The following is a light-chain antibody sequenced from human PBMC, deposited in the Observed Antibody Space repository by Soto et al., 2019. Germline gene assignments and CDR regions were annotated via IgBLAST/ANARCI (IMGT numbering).Light chain of an antibody. V-gene: IGKV1-5*01. J-gene: IGKJ4*01. CDR1: QTITSW. CDR3: QQYNIYPLT. CDR2: DAS. Sequence: DIQMTQSPSTLSASVGDRVTITCRASQTITSWLAWYQQKPGKVPNLLISDASALQSGVPSRFSGSGSGTEFTLTISSLQPDDFATYYCQQYNIYPLTFGGGTKVEIK.